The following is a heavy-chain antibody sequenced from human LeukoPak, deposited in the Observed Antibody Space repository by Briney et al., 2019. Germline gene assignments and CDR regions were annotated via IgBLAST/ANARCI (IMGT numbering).Heavy chain of an antibody. Sequence: PGGSLRLSCAASGFIFSSYAMSWVRQAPGRGLGWVSAISGSGGSTYYADSVKGRLTISRVNCKSTLYLQMNSLRSEDTAVYYCAIAAAGTKYFDYWGQGTLVTVSS. D-gene: IGHD6-13*01. J-gene: IGHJ4*02. V-gene: IGHV3-23*01. CDR3: AIAAAGTKYFDY. CDR1: GFIFSSYA. CDR2: ISGSGGST.